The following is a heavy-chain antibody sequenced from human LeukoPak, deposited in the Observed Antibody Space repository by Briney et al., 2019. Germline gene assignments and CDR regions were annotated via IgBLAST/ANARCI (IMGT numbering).Heavy chain of an antibody. CDR1: GYTFTGCG. CDR3: ARVELRYFDWLVRVDY. J-gene: IGHJ4*02. CDR2: ISAYNGNT. V-gene: IGHV1-18*04. D-gene: IGHD3-9*01. Sequence: ASVKVSCKASGYTFTGCGISWVRQAPGQGLEWMGWISAYNGNTNYAQKLQGRVTMTTDTSTSTAYMELRSLRSDDTAVYYCARVELRYFDWLVRVDYWGQGTLVTVSS.